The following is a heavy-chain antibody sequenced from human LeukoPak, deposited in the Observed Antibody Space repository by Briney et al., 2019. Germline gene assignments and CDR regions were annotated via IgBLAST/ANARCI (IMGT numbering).Heavy chain of an antibody. V-gene: IGHV3-11*05. Sequence: GGSLRLSCAASGFTFSDYYMSWIRQAPGKGLEWVSYTSSSSSYTNYADSVKGRFTISRANAKNSLYLQMHSLRAEDTAVYYCARGPHYSDSSGYPAYWGQGTLVTVSS. D-gene: IGHD3-22*01. J-gene: IGHJ4*02. CDR2: TSSSSSYT. CDR1: GFTFSDYY. CDR3: ARGPHYSDSSGYPAY.